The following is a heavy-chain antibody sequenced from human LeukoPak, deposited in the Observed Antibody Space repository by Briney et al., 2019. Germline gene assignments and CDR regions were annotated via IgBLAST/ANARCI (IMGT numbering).Heavy chain of an antibody. J-gene: IGHJ4*02. CDR1: GFTFSSYS. Sequence: PGGSLRLSCAASGFTFSSYSMNWVRQAPGKGLEWVSSISSSSSYIYYADSVKGRFTISRDNAKNSLYLQMNSLRVEDTAVYYCAREAAVLHFDCWGQRTLVTVSS. CDR3: AREAAVLHFDC. V-gene: IGHV3-21*01. D-gene: IGHD6-13*01. CDR2: ISSSSSYI.